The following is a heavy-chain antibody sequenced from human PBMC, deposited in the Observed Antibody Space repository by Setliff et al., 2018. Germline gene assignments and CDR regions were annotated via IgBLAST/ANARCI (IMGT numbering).Heavy chain of an antibody. J-gene: IGHJ4*02. D-gene: IGHD3-3*01. CDR3: AKDLASWSPDR. Sequence: GSLRLSCAASGFTFSIYSMSWVRQAPGKGLEWVALISATGGATYYADSVKGRFTIFRVNSKNSLYLQMNDLRAEDTAVYYCAKDLASWSPDRWGLGTLVTVS. V-gene: IGHV3-23*01. CDR2: ISATGGAT. CDR1: GFTFSIYS.